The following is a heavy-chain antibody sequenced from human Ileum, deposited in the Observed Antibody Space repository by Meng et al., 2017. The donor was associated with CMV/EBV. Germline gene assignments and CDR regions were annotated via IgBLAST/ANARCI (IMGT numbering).Heavy chain of an antibody. V-gene: IGHV4-38-2*02. CDR3: ARGRFIAVDSFFPFDY. CDR1: GYSISSGYY. D-gene: IGHD6-19*01. CDR2: INHSGST. J-gene: IGHJ4*02. Sequence: GSLRLSCTVSGYSISSGYYWSWIRQPPGKGLEWIGEINHSGSTNYNPSLKSRVTISVDTSKNQFSLKLSSVTAADTAVYYCARGRFIAVDSFFPFDYWGQGKLVNGAS.